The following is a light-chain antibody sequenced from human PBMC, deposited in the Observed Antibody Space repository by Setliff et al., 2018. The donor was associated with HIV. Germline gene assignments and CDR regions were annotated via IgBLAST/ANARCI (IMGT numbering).Light chain of an antibody. J-gene: IGLJ1*01. CDR1: SNDVGRYDL. CDR2: QAT. Sequence: QSALAQPASVSGSPGQSITISCTGTSNDVGRYDLVSWYQQHPDRAPKLIIYQATRRPSGVSNRFSGSKSGNVASLTISGLQAEDEADYYCCSNTGSNTFVFGTGTRSPS. CDR3: CSNTGSNTFV. V-gene: IGLV2-23*01.